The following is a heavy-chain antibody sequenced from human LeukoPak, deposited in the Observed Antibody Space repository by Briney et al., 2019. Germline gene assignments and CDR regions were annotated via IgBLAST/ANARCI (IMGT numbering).Heavy chain of an antibody. Sequence: PGGSLRLSCAASGFTFSSYAMNWVRQVPGKGLEWVSGISGSGVNTYYADSVKGRFTISRDNSKNTLYLQMNTLRAEDTAISYCAKAPEFSYFWVFDYWGQGTLVTVSS. J-gene: IGHJ4*02. CDR1: GFTFSSYA. D-gene: IGHD3-3*01. CDR3: AKAPEFSYFWVFDY. CDR2: ISGSGVNT. V-gene: IGHV3-23*01.